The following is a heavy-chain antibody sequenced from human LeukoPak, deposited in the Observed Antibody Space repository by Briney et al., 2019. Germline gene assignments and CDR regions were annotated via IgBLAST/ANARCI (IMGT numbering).Heavy chain of an antibody. CDR2: ISYDGSNK. J-gene: IGHJ1*01. Sequence: PGGSLRLSCAASGFTFSDYYMSWIRQAPGKGLEWVAVISYDGSNKYYADSVKGQFTISRDNSKNTLYLQMNSLRAEDTAVYYCAKDSAYSSSYEYFQHWGQGTLVTVSS. D-gene: IGHD6-13*01. CDR1: GFTFSDYY. CDR3: AKDSAYSSSYEYFQH. V-gene: IGHV3-30*18.